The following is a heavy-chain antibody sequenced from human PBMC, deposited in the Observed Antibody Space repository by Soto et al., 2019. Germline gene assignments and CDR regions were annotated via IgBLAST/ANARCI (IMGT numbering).Heavy chain of an antibody. Sequence: GGSLRLSCAASGFTFSSYAMSWVRQAPGKGLEWVSAISGSGGSTYYADSVKGRFTISRDNSKNTLYLQMNSLRAEDTAVYYCAKDLIRTGTNWLEGWSDEYYFDYWGQGTLVTVSS. J-gene: IGHJ4*02. V-gene: IGHV3-23*01. CDR2: ISGSGGST. D-gene: IGHD1-1*01. CDR1: GFTFSSYA. CDR3: AKDLIRTGTNWLEGWSDEYYFDY.